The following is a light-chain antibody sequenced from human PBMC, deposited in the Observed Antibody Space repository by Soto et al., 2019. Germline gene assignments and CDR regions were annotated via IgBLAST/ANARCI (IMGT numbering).Light chain of an antibody. CDR1: QSVSSN. Sequence: EIVMTQSPATLSVSPGERATLSCRASQSVSSNLAWYQQKPGQAPRLLIYGASTRATGIPDRFSGSGSGTEFTLTISSLQSEDFAVYYCQQHNNWPPWTFGQGTKVDIK. V-gene: IGKV3-15*01. J-gene: IGKJ1*01. CDR3: QQHNNWPPWT. CDR2: GAS.